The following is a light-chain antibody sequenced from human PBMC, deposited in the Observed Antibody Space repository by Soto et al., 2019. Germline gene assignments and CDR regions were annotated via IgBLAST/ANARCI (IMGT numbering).Light chain of an antibody. CDR3: CSYTSSTTYV. J-gene: IGLJ1*01. Sequence: QSVLTQPASVSGSPGQSITISCTGTSSDVGSYNYVSWYQQHPGKAPKLMIYEVSNRPSGVSNRFSGSKSGNTASLTISGLQAEDEADYYCCSYTSSTTYVFGTGTKATVL. V-gene: IGLV2-14*01. CDR2: EVS. CDR1: SSDVGSYNY.